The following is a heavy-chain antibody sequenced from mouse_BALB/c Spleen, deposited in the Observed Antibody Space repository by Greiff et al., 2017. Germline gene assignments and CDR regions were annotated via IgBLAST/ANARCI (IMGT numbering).Heavy chain of an antibody. J-gene: IGHJ3*01. V-gene: IGHV5-4*02. Sequence: EVQRVESGGGLVKPGGSLKLSCAASGFTFSDYYMYWVRQTPEKRLEWVATISDGGSYTYYPDSVKGRFTISRDNAKNTLYLQMSSLKSEDTAMYYCARLGGVVAKDAWFAYWGQGTLVTVSA. D-gene: IGHD1-1*01. CDR2: ISDGGSYT. CDR3: ARLGGVVAKDAWFAY. CDR1: GFTFSDYY.